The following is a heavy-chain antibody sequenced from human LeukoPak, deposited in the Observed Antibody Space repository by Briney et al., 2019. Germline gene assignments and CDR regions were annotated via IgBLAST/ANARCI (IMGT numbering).Heavy chain of an antibody. CDR3: ARYYYGSGAYYFDY. V-gene: IGHV4-59*01. D-gene: IGHD3-10*01. J-gene: IGHJ4*02. Sequence: SETLSLTCTVSGGSISSYYWSWILQPPGKGLEWIGYIYYSGSTNYNPSLKSRVTISVDTSKNQFSLKLSSVTAADTAVYYCARYYYGSGAYYFDYWGQGTLVTVSS. CDR1: GGSISSYY. CDR2: IYYSGST.